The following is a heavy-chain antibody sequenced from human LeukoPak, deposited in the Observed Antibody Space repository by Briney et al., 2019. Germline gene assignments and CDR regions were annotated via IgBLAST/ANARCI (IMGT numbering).Heavy chain of an antibody. J-gene: IGHJ4*02. CDR1: GYTFTSYD. D-gene: IGHD3-10*01. CDR3: ARGRRDSRQFDY. Sequence: ASVKVSCKASGYTFTSYDINWVRQATGQGLEWMGWMNPNSGNTGNAQKFQGRITMTRNTSISTAYMELSSLSSEDTAVYYCARGRRDSRQFDYWGQGTPVTVS. CDR2: MNPNSGNT. V-gene: IGHV1-8*01.